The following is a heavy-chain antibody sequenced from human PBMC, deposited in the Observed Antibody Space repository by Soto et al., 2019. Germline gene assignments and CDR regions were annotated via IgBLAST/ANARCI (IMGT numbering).Heavy chain of an antibody. Sequence: ASVKVSCKASGGTFSSYAISWGRQAPGQGLEWMGGIIPIFGTANYAQKFQGRGTITADESTSTAYMELSSLRSEDTAVYYCARVGAMGPYWGQGTLVTSPQ. CDR1: GGTFSSYA. V-gene: IGHV1-69*13. CDR3: ARVGAMGPY. D-gene: IGHD1-26*01. CDR2: IIPIFGTA. J-gene: IGHJ4*02.